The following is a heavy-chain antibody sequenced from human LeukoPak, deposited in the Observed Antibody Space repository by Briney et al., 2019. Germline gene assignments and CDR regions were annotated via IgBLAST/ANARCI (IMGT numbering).Heavy chain of an antibody. CDR3: TRLTAGSIAVAGPFDFDY. V-gene: IGHV3-73*01. CDR1: GFTFSGSA. J-gene: IGHJ4*02. D-gene: IGHD6-19*01. Sequence: PGGSLRLSCAASGFTFSGSAMHWVRQASGKGLEWVGRIRSKANSYATACAASVKGRFTISRDDSKNTAYLQMNSLKTEDTAVYYCTRLTAGSIAVAGPFDFDYWGQGTLVTVSS. CDR2: IRSKANSYAT.